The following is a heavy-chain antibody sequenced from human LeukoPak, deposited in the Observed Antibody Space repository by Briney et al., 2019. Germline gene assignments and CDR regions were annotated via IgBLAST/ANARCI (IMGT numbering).Heavy chain of an antibody. CDR3: ATDFYRGRQFAY. CDR2: FDPEDVET. D-gene: IGHD2/OR15-2a*01. CDR1: GNTFTDLS. Sequence: ASVKVSCKISGNTFTDLSMNWVRQAPGKGLEWMGGFDPEDVETIYAQKFQGRVTMTEATSTATAYMDLSSLRPDATAVYYCATDFYRGRQFAYWGQGTLVTVSS. J-gene: IGHJ4*02. V-gene: IGHV1-24*01.